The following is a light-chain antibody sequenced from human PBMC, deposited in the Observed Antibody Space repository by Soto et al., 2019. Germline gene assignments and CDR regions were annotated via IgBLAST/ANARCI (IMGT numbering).Light chain of an antibody. CDR3: SSYTSSSTYG. CDR1: SSDVGADKS. Sequence: QSALTQPASVSGSPGQSITISCTGTSSDVGADKSVSWYQQHPGKAPRLVIYGVSDRPSGASSRFTGSKSGNTASLTISGLQAEDEADYYCSSYTSSSTYGFGTGTKVTVL. V-gene: IGLV2-14*01. J-gene: IGLJ1*01. CDR2: GVS.